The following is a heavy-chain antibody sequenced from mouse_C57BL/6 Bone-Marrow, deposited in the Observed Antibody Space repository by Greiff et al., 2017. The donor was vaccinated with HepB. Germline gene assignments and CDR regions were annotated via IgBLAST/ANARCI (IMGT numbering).Heavy chain of an antibody. CDR2: IDPENGDT. CDR3: TTMGGSYFDD. Sequence: VQLQQSGAELVRPGASVKLSCTASGFNIKDDYMHWVKQRPEQGLEWIGWIDPENGDTEYASKFQGKATITADTSSNTAYLQLSSLTSEDTAVYYCTTMGGSYFDDWGQGTTLTVSS. CDR1: GFNIKDDY. D-gene: IGHD1-1*02. V-gene: IGHV14-4*01. J-gene: IGHJ2*01.